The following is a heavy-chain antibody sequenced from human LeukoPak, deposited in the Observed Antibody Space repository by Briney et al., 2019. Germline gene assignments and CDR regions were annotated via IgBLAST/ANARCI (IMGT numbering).Heavy chain of an antibody. CDR2: INPNSGGT. D-gene: IGHD3-3*01. CDR1: GYTFTGYY. V-gene: IGHV1-2*02. J-gene: IGHJ5*02. Sequence: SVKVSCKASGYTFTGYYMHWVRQAPGQGLEWMGWINPNSGGTNYAQKLQGRVTMTTDTSTSTAYMELRSLRSDDTAVYYCARDRASGYGNWFDPWGQGTLVTVSS. CDR3: ARDRASGYGNWFDP.